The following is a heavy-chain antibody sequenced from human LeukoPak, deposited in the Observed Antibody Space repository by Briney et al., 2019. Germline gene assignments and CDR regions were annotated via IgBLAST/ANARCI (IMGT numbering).Heavy chain of an antibody. J-gene: IGHJ4*02. D-gene: IGHD3-10*01. CDR2: ISSSSSYI. CDR3: ARAITVHFDY. Sequence: PGGSLRLSCAASGFPFSSYSMNWVRQAPGKGLEWVSSISSSSSYIYYADSVKGRFTISRDNAKNSLYLQMNSLRAEDTAVYYCARAITVHFDYWGQGTLVTVSS. CDR1: GFPFSSYS. V-gene: IGHV3-21*01.